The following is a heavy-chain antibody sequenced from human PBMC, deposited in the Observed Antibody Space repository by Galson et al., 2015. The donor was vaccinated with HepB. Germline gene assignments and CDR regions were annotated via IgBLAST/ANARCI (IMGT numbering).Heavy chain of an antibody. Sequence: SLRLSCAASGFTFSSYAMSWVRQAPGEGLEWVSAISGSGGSTYYADSVKGRFTISRDNSKNTLYLQMNSLRAEDTAVYYCAKDGGVYCSGGSCYWGYWGQGTLVTVSS. CDR2: ISGSGGST. J-gene: IGHJ4*02. D-gene: IGHD2-15*01. CDR3: AKDGGVYCSGGSCYWGY. V-gene: IGHV3-23*01. CDR1: GFTFSSYA.